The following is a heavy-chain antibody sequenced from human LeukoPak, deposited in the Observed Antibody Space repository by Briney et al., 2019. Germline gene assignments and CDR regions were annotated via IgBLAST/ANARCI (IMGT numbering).Heavy chain of an antibody. CDR2: IYYSGST. CDR1: GGSFSGYY. D-gene: IGHD4-17*01. J-gene: IGHJ4*02. V-gene: IGHV4-59*12. Sequence: SETLSLTCAVYGGSFSGYYWSWIRQPPGKGLEWIGYIYYSGSTNYNPSLKSRVTISVDTSKNQFSLKLSSVTAADTAVYYCARSAVTTQLDYWGQGTLVTVSS. CDR3: ARSAVTTQLDY.